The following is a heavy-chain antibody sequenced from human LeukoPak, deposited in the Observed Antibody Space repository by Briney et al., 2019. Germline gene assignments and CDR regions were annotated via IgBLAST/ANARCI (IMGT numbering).Heavy chain of an antibody. V-gene: IGHV3-48*03. CDR2: ISSSGSTI. D-gene: IGHD6-19*01. J-gene: IGHJ6*03. CDR3: ARDSPPSYSSGWYWSYYYYMDV. CDR1: GFTFSSYE. Sequence: GGSLRLSCAASGFTFSSYEMNWVRQAPGKGLEWVSYISSSGSTIYYADSVKGRFTISRDNAKNSLYLQMNSLRAEDTAVYYCARDSPPSYSSGWYWSYYYYMDVWGKGTTVTISS.